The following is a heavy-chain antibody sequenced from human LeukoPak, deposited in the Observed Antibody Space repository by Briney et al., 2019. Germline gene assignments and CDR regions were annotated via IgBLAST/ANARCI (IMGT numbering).Heavy chain of an antibody. D-gene: IGHD2-15*01. CDR3: AKDRLRYYYMDV. Sequence: PGGSLRLSCAASGFTFSSYGMHWVRQAPGKGLEWVAFIRYDGSNKYYADSVKGRFTISRDNSKNTLYLQMSSLRAEDTAVYYCAKDRLRYYYMDVWGKGTTVTVSS. CDR2: IRYDGSNK. CDR1: GFTFSSYG. V-gene: IGHV3-30*02. J-gene: IGHJ6*03.